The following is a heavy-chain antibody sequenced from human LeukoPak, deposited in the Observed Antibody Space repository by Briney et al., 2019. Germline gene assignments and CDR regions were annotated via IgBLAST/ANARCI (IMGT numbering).Heavy chain of an antibody. CDR1: GFTFSTYW. CDR3: AKNHVTVPNGDWFGP. J-gene: IGHJ5*02. CDR2: IKWDGIET. D-gene: IGHD4-11*01. V-gene: IGHV3-7*01. Sequence: GGPLRLSCAASGFTFSTYWMTWVRQAPGKGLEWVANIKWDGIETYYVDSVKGRFAISRNNAKNSLYLQMNNLRDEDTAVYYCAKNHVTVPNGDWFGPWGQGTLVTVSS.